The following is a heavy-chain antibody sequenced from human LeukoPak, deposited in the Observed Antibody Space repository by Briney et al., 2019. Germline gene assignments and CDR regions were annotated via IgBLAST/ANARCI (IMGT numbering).Heavy chain of an antibody. D-gene: IGHD5-18*01. J-gene: IGHJ4*02. V-gene: IGHV3-23*01. CDR1: GFTFSSYA. CDR3: AKPRGYSYGIFDY. CDR2: ISGSGGST. Sequence: GGSLRLSCAASGFTFSSYAMSWVRQAPGKGLEWVSAISGSGGSTYYADSVKGRFTISRDNPKNTLYLQMNSLRAEDTAVYYCAKPRGYSYGIFDYWGQGTLVTVSS.